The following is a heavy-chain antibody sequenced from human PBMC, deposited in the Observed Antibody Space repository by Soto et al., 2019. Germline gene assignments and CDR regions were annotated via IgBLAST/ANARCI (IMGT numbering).Heavy chain of an antibody. Sequence: QITLKESGPPLVKPTQTLTLTCTFSGFSLSTSGVGVGWIRQPPGKALEWLALLYWNDDKRYSPSLKSRLNITRPTANNQVVPTMTTIAPVDTATYYCAHRPDYGSGSLDYWGQGTLVTVSS. D-gene: IGHD3-10*01. V-gene: IGHV2-5*01. CDR1: GFSLSTSGVG. CDR3: AHRPDYGSGSLDY. CDR2: LYWNDDK. J-gene: IGHJ4*02.